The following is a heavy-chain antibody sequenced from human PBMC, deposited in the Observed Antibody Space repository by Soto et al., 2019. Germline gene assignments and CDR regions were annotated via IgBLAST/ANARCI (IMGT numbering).Heavy chain of an antibody. CDR2: INPSSGST. D-gene: IGHD2-2*01. CDR3: ARDRVSDIVVVPAETLDY. J-gene: IGHJ4*02. CDR1: GYTFTSCY. V-gene: IGHV1-46*01. Sequence: ASVKVSCKASGYTFTSCYMHWVRQAPGQGLEWMGMINPSSGSTSYAQKFQGRVTMTTDTSTSTAYMELRSLRSDDTAVYYCARDRVSDIVVVPAETLDYWGQGTLVTVSS.